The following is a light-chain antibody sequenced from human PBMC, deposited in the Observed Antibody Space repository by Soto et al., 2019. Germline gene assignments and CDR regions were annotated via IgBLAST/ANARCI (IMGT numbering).Light chain of an antibody. CDR2: AAS. CDR1: QSISNR. Sequence: DIQMTQSPSTLSASVEDRVTITCRASQSISNRLAWYQQKPGKAPKLLIYAASSLQSGVPSRFSGSGSGTNFTLTIDSLQPEDFATYYCQQSYSIWWTFGQGTKVDIK. V-gene: IGKV1-39*01. CDR3: QQSYSIWWT. J-gene: IGKJ1*01.